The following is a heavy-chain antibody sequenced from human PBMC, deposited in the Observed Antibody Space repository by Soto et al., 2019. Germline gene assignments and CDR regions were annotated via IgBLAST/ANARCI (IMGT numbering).Heavy chain of an antibody. J-gene: IGHJ4*02. CDR3: ARVGGLGEGYFDY. Sequence: GFSVQVSCKASGGTFCSYAISGVRPAPGKGLEWMEGIIPIFGTANYAQKFQGRVTITADESTRTAYMERSSLRSEDTAVYDCARVGGLGEGYFDYWGQGSLVTVSS. CDR2: IIPIFGTA. V-gene: IGHV1-69*13. CDR1: GGTFCSYA. D-gene: IGHD4-17*01.